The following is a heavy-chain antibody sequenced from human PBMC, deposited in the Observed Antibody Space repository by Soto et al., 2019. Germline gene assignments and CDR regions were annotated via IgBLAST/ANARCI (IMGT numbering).Heavy chain of an antibody. CDR1: GGSISIGDYY. D-gene: IGHD3-22*01. J-gene: IGHJ4*02. CDR3: ARDDYDSSGYSK. Sequence: ASETLSLTCTVSGGSISIGDYYWSWIRQPPGKGLEWIGYIYYGGSTYYNPSLKSRVTISVDTSKNQFSLKLSSVTAADTAVYYCARDDYDSSGYSKWGQGTLVTVSS. CDR2: IYYGGST. V-gene: IGHV4-30-4*01.